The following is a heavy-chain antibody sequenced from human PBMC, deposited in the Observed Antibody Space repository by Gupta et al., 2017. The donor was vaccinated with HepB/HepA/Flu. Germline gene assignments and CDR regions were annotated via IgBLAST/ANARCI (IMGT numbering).Heavy chain of an antibody. CDR1: GGSFSGYY. CDR2: INHSGST. Sequence: QVQLQQWGAGLLTPSETLSLTCAVYGGSFSGYYWSWIRQPPGKGLEWIEEINHSGSTNYNPSLKRRVTRAVDTSKNQFSLRRSSVTAADTAVYYCARSPSIVYCSGGSCYRHFDYWCQGTLVTVSS. V-gene: IGHV4-34*01. J-gene: IGHJ4*02. D-gene: IGHD2-15*01. CDR3: ARSPSIVYCSGGSCYRHFDY.